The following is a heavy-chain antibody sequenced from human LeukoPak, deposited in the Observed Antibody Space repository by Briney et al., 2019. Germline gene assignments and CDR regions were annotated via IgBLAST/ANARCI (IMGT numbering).Heavy chain of an antibody. D-gene: IGHD5-24*01. CDR2: INPNSGGT. J-gene: IGHJ4*02. Sequence: PGESLKISCKGSGYSFTSYWIGWVRQMPGKGLEWMGWINPNSGGTNYAQKFQGRVTMTRDTSINTAYMELFRLRPDDTAVFYCARTSQPVEMTTLSEYHLAEAHLDYWGQGTLVTVSS. CDR1: GYSFTSYW. V-gene: IGHV1-2*02. CDR3: ARTSQPVEMTTLSEYHLAEAHLDY.